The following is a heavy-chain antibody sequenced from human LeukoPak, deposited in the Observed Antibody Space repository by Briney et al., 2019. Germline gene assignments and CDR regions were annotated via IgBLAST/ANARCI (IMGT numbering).Heavy chain of an antibody. CDR1: GGSISSYY. J-gene: IGHJ4*01. CDR3: ASHVRDSTGYYYVTPGL. Sequence: SETLSLTCTVSGGSISSYYWSWIRQPPGKGLEWIGYIYYSGSTNYNPSLKSRVTLSVDTAKNQVSLKLSSVAAPDTAVYYCASHVRDSTGYYYVTPGLWGQGTLVTVPS. V-gene: IGHV4-59*01. CDR2: IYYSGST. D-gene: IGHD3-22*01.